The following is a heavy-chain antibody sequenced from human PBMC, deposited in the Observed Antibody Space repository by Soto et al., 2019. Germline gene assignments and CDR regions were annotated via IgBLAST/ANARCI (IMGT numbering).Heavy chain of an antibody. CDR3: ARRV. J-gene: IGHJ4*02. CDR2: ISAGGDTT. CDR1: GFTFSNYP. V-gene: IGHV3-23*01. Sequence: GGSLSLSCATSGFTFSNYPMNWVRQAPGKGLEWVSGISAGGDTTYYADSVKGRFTIFRDNSKNSVSLQMNSLRVEDTAVYYCARRVWGQGTLVTVSS.